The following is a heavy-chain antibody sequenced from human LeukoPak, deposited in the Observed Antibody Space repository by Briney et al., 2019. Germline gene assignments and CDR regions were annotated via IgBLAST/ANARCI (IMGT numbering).Heavy chain of an antibody. CDR1: GGSISSSSYY. Sequence: PSETLSLTCTVSGGSISSSSYYWGWIRQPPGKGLEWIGSIYYSGSTYYNPSLKSRVTISVDTSKNQFSLKLSSVTAADTAVYYCARHSHLFYYFDYWGQGTLVTVSS. J-gene: IGHJ4*02. CDR2: IYYSGST. CDR3: ARHSHLFYYFDY. V-gene: IGHV4-39*01.